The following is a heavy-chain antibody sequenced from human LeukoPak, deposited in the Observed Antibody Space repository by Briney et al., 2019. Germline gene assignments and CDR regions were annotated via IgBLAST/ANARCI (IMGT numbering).Heavy chain of an antibody. D-gene: IGHD3-9*01. J-gene: IGHJ4*02. V-gene: IGHV3-11*06. CDR3: ARGTGIRQYYDILTGSFDD. CDR2: SGSSSGYT. CDR1: GFTPSAFY. Sequence: GGSLRLSCAASGFTPSAFYISWIRHAPGKGREWGSYSGSSSGYTNYADSVTGRFTISRDTGTNSRFLQMDSLRAEDTAVYYCARGTGIRQYYDILTGSFDDWGQGTLVTVSS.